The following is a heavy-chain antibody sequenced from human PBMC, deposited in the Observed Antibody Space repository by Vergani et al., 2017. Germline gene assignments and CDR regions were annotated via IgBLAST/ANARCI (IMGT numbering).Heavy chain of an antibody. CDR2: INPSGGST. D-gene: IGHD1-14*01. CDR3: AIPHGDILPPDPRRLDY. J-gene: IGHJ4*02. CDR1: GYTFTNSY. Sequence: QVLLVQSGAEVKKPGASVRVSCKTSGYTFTNSYIHWVRQAPGQGLEWMGIINPSGGSTTYAQQFQGRLTMTRDTSTSTVYMDLSNLRSEDTAVYYCAIPHGDILPPDPRRLDYWGQGTLVTVSS. V-gene: IGHV1-46*03.